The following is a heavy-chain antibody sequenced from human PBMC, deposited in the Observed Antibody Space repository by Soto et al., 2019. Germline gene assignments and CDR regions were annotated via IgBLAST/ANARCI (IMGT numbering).Heavy chain of an antibody. CDR1: GYTFTGYA. Sequence: GASVKVSCKASGYTFTGYAVHWVRQAPGQRLEWMGWINAGNGNTKYSQKFQGRVTITRDTSASTAYMELSSLRSEDTAVYYCARGLGGSGSYSDPWGQGTLVTVSS. CDR2: INAGNGNT. D-gene: IGHD3-10*01. J-gene: IGHJ5*02. V-gene: IGHV1-3*01. CDR3: ARGLGGSGSYSDP.